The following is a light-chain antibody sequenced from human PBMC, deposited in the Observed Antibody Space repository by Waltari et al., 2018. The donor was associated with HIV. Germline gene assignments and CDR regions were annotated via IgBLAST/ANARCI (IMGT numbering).Light chain of an antibody. Sequence: QSALTQPASVSGSPGQSITISCTGTSSEVGAYEYVSWYQQHPGKVPKLLIYDVYNRPSRISNRFSGSKSGNTASLTISGLQAEDEAAYYCASFTSGRLNVFGTGTKVTVL. J-gene: IGLJ1*01. CDR2: DVY. CDR1: SSEVGAYEY. CDR3: ASFTSGRLNV. V-gene: IGLV2-14*03.